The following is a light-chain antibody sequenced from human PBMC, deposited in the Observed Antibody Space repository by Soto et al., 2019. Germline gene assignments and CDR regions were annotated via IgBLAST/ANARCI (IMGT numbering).Light chain of an antibody. CDR2: EVS. J-gene: IGLJ1*01. CDR1: SSDVGGYDY. Sequence: QAVLTQPASVSGSPGQSVTISCTGTSSDVGGYDYVSWYQQNPGKAPKLMIYEVSNRPSGVSKRFSGSKSGNTASLTISGLQAEDEGDYYCMSYTGSSGRIFGTGTKVTVL. V-gene: IGLV2-14*01. CDR3: MSYTGSSGRI.